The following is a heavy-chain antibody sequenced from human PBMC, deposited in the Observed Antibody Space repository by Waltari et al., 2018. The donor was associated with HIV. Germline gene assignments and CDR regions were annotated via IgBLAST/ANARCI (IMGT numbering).Heavy chain of an antibody. Sequence: SSYAISWVRQAPGQGLEWMGGIIPIFGTANYAQKFQGRVTITADKSTSTAYMELSSLRSEDTAVYYCARDLVYYYGSGSYYSVAFDIWGQGTMVTVSS. D-gene: IGHD3-10*01. CDR3: ARDLVYYYGSGSYYSVAFDI. CDR2: IIPIFGTA. V-gene: IGHV1-69*06. J-gene: IGHJ3*02. CDR1: SSYA.